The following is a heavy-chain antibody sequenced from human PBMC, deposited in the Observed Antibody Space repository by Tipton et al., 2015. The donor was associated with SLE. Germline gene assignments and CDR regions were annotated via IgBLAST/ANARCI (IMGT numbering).Heavy chain of an antibody. CDR3: ARGLLYYYGSEYYFDY. J-gene: IGHJ4*02. CDR2: IYYSGST. V-gene: IGHV4-59*01. D-gene: IGHD3-10*01. Sequence: TLSLTCTVSGGSISSYYWSWIRQPAGKGLEWIGYIYYSGSTNYNPSLKSRVTISVDTSKNQFSLKLSSVTAADTAVYYCARGLLYYYGSEYYFDYWGQGTLVTVSS. CDR1: GGSISSYY.